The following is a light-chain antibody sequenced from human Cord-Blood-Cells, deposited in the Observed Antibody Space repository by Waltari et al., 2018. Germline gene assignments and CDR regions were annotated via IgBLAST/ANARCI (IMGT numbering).Light chain of an antibody. CDR1: SSDVGSYNL. Sequence: QSALTQPASVSGSPGQSITISCTGTSSDVGSYNLVSWYQQHPGKAPKLMLYEGSKRPSGVSNRFSGSKSGNAASLTISGLQAEDEADYYCCSYAGSSTWVFGGGKKLTVL. J-gene: IGLJ3*02. CDR3: CSYAGSSTWV. CDR2: EGS. V-gene: IGLV2-23*01.